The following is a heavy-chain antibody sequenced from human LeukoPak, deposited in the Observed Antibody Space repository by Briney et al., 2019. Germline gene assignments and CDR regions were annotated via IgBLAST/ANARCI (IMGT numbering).Heavy chain of an antibody. V-gene: IGHV3-13*01. D-gene: IGHD1-26*01. CDR1: GFTFSSYD. Sequence: GGSLRLSCAASGFTFSSYDMHWVRQATGKGLEWVSAIGTAGDTYYPGSVKGRFTISRENAKNSLYLQMNSLRAGDTAVYYCARGTKVGDAFDIWGQGTMVTVSS. CDR3: ARGTKVGDAFDI. J-gene: IGHJ3*02. CDR2: IGTAGDT.